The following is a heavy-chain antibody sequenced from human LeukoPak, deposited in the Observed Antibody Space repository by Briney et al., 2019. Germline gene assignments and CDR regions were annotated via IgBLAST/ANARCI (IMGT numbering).Heavy chain of an antibody. Sequence: SETLSLTCAVYGGSFSGYYWSWIRQSPGKGLQWIGEIDQSGSTSYDPSLKSRVTISIDTSKKQFSLKMSSVTAADTAVYYCARVLRSLEWLPYGMDVWGQGTTVTVSS. V-gene: IGHV4-34*01. CDR2: IDQSGST. CDR3: ARVLRSLEWLPYGMDV. J-gene: IGHJ6*02. CDR1: GGSFSGYY. D-gene: IGHD3-3*01.